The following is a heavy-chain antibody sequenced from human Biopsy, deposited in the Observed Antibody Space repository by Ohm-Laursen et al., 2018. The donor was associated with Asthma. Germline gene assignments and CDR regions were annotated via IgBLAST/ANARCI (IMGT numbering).Heavy chain of an antibody. D-gene: IGHD3-3*02. J-gene: IGHJ1*01. CDR1: GFTFGAYC. CDR3: ARTFHFWSPYHAEHYQL. CDR2: IKHDGSEK. Sequence: SLRLSCAASGFTFGAYCMSWVRQVPGQGLEWVANIKHDGSEKNHVDSLKGRFTISGDNAKNSLYLQMNSLRAEDTAVYYCARTFHFWSPYHAEHYQLWGQGTLVTVSS. V-gene: IGHV3-7*01.